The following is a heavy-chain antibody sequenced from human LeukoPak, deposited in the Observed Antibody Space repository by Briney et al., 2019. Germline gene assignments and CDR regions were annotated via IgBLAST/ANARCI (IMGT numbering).Heavy chain of an antibody. Sequence: GGSLRLSCAASGFTFDDFGMHWVRQGPGKGLEWVSGISWNSGTIGYADSVKGRFTISRDNAKNTLYLQMNSLRAEDTAVYYCARFPVIAAAADYWGQGTLVTVSS. CDR1: GFTFDDFG. CDR3: ARFPVIAAAADY. CDR2: ISWNSGTI. J-gene: IGHJ4*02. V-gene: IGHV3-9*01. D-gene: IGHD6-13*01.